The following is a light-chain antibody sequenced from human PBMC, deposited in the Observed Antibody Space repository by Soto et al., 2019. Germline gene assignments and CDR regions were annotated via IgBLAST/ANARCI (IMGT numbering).Light chain of an antibody. CDR3: CSYSGSSSPYV. V-gene: IGLV2-23*02. J-gene: IGLJ1*01. CDR2: EVS. CDR1: SSDVGSYNL. Sequence: QSALTQPASVSGSPGQSITISCTGTSSDVGSYNLVSWYQQHPGKAPKLMIYEVSKRRSGVSNRFSGSKSGNTASLTVSGLQAEDDADYYCCSYSGSSSPYVFGTGTKLTVL.